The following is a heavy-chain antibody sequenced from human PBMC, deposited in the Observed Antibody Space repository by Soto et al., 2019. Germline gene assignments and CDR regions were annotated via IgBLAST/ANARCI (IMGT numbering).Heavy chain of an antibody. CDR3: ARDPPRYSSRRGYFQH. J-gene: IGHJ1*01. CDR2: IWYDGSNK. Sequence: GGSLRLSCAASGFTFSSYGMHWVRQAPGKGLEWVAVIWYDGSNKYYADSAKGRLTISRDNSQNTLYLQMNSLRAEDTAVPYCARDPPRYSSRRGYFQHWGQGTLVTVSS. CDR1: GFTFSSYG. V-gene: IGHV3-33*01. D-gene: IGHD6-13*01.